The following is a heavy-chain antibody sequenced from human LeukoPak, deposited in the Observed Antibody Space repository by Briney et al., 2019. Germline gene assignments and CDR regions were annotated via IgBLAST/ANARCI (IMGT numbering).Heavy chain of an antibody. CDR3: AKSNGYGLIDI. J-gene: IGHJ3*02. V-gene: IGHV4-59*12. CDR1: GGSISSYY. CDR2: IYYSGST. Sequence: SETLSLTCTVSGGSISSYYWSWSRLPPGKGLEWIGDIYYSGSTNYNPSLKSRVTISVDTSRNQSSLKLNSVTAADTPVYYCAKSNGYGLIDIWGQGTMVTVSS. D-gene: IGHD3-22*01.